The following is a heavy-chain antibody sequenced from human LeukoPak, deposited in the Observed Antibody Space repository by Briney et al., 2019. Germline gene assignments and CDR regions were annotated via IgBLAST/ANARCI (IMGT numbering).Heavy chain of an antibody. CDR3: ARVIAVAGTNWFDP. CDR2: ISSSGSTI. D-gene: IGHD6-19*01. Sequence: TGGSLRLSCAASGFTFSSYSMNWVRQAPGKGLEWVSYISSSGSTIYYADSVKGRFTISRDNAKNSLYLQMNSLRAEDTAVYYCARVIAVAGTNWFDPWGQGTLVTVSS. J-gene: IGHJ5*02. CDR1: GFTFSSYS. V-gene: IGHV3-48*04.